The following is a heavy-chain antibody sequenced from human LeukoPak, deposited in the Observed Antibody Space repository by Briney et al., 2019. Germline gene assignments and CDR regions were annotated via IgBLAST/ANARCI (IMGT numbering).Heavy chain of an antibody. J-gene: IGHJ4*02. CDR1: GFTFDDYA. Sequence: PGGSLRLSCAASGFTFDDYAMHWVRQAPGKGLEWVSSISFSGSYIYYADSVKGRFTISRDNAKNSVYLQMNSLRDDDTAVYYCARGTGTGWRFDFWGQGTLVTVSS. CDR3: ARGTGTGWRFDF. CDR2: ISFSGSYI. V-gene: IGHV3-21*01. D-gene: IGHD3/OR15-3a*01.